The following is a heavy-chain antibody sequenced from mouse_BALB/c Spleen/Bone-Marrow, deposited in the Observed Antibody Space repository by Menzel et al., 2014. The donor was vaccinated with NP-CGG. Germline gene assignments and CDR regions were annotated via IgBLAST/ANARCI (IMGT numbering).Heavy chain of an antibody. D-gene: IGHD3-3*01. Sequence: QVQLQQSGAELVRPGTSVKVSCKASGYAFTNYLIEWVKQRPGQGLEWIGVINPGSGGTNYNEKFKGKATLTADKSSSTAYRQLSSLTSDDSAVYFCARRDDAMDYWGQGTSVTVSS. V-gene: IGHV1-54*03. CDR1: GYAFTNYL. CDR3: ARRDDAMDY. J-gene: IGHJ4*01. CDR2: INPGSGGT.